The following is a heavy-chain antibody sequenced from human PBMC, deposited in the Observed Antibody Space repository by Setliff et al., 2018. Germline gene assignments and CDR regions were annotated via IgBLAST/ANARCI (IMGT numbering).Heavy chain of an antibody. V-gene: IGHV4-34*01. D-gene: IGHD3-10*01. CDR3: ARDRITMVRGVYDY. J-gene: IGHJ4*02. CDR2: INHSGST. CDR1: GGSFSGYY. Sequence: SDTLSLTCAVYGGSFSGYYWSWIRQPPGKGLEWIGEINHSGSTNYNPSLKSRVTISVDTSKNQFSLKLSSVTAADTAVYYCARDRITMVRGVYDYWSQGTLVTVSS.